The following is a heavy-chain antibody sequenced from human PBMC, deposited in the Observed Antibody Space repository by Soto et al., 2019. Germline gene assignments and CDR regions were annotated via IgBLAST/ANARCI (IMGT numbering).Heavy chain of an antibody. V-gene: IGHV3-33*06. D-gene: IGHD1-26*01. CDR2: IWYAGSNK. Sequence: QVQLVESGGGVVQPGRSLRLSCAASGFTFSSYGMHWVRQAPGKGLEWVAVIWYAGSNKYYEDSVTGRFTISRDNSKNTLNLQMNSPRAEDTAVYYSANGGNRGSYYWGQGTLVTVSS. CDR3: ANGGNRGSYY. J-gene: IGHJ4*02. CDR1: GFTFSSYG.